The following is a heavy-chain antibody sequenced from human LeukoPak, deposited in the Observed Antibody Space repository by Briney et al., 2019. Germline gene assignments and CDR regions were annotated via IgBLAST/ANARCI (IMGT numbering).Heavy chain of an antibody. J-gene: IGHJ4*02. CDR2: VSTSNGAT. CDR1: GYNFNRYT. V-gene: IGHV1-18*01. Sequence: ASVKVSCKTSGYNFNRYTITWARQAPGQGLEWMGWVSTSNGATNYAEKFQGRVTMTTEAVTKTAYMELRRLTSGDTAIYFCARVTDTSMVTPGFDSWGQGTLVTVS. D-gene: IGHD5-18*01. CDR3: ARVTDTSMVTPGFDS.